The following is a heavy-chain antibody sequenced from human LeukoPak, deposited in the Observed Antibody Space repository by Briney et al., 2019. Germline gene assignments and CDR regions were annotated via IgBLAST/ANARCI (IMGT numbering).Heavy chain of an antibody. J-gene: IGHJ4*02. D-gene: IGHD4-17*01. CDR1: GGSISSSSYY. CDR3: ARTGDDGDYYFDY. V-gene: IGHV4-39*07. CDR2: IYYSGST. Sequence: KPSETLSLTCTVSGGSISSSSYYWGWIRQPPGKGLEWIGSIYYSGSTYYNPSLKSRVTISVDTSKNQFSLKLSSVTAADTAVYYCARTGDDGDYYFDYWGQGTLVTVSS.